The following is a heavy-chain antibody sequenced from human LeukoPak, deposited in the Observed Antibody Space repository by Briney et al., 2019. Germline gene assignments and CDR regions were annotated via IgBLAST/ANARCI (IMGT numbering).Heavy chain of an antibody. CDR2: ISWNSGSI. CDR3: AKDGTLLGSGYNYYYGMDA. J-gene: IGHJ6*02. CDR1: GFTFDDYA. D-gene: IGHD5-24*01. V-gene: IGHV3-9*01. Sequence: GRSLRLSCAASGFTFDDYAMHWVRQAPGKGLEWVSGISWNSGSIGYADSVKGRFTISRDNSQNTLYLQMNSLRPEDTGVYFCAKDGTLLGSGYNYYYGMDAWGQGTTVTVSS.